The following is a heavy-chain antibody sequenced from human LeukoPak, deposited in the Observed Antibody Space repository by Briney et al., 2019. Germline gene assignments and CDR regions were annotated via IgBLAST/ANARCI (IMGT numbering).Heavy chain of an antibody. CDR2: IYTSGST. J-gene: IGHJ4*02. CDR1: DGCIRRYY. Sequence: SQTLSLTCTVSDGCIRRYYWSWIRQPAAKGLEWIGRIYTSGSTNYNPSLKSRVTMSVDTSKNQFSLKLSSVTAADTAVYYCARGGGSGYLNYWGQGTLVTVSS. CDR3: ARGGGSGYLNY. V-gene: IGHV4-4*07. D-gene: IGHD3-22*01.